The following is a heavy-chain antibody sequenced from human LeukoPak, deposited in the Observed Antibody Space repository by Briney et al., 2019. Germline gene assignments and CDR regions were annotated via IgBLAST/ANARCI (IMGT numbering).Heavy chain of an antibody. J-gene: IGHJ4*02. CDR3: ARSGSSWYVRLAVY. CDR1: GYTFTSYA. V-gene: IGHV7-4-1*02. D-gene: IGHD6-13*01. Sequence: GASVTVSCKASGYTFTSYAMNWVRQAPGQGLEWMGWINTNTGNPTYAQGFTGRFVFSLDTSVSTAYLQISSLKAEDTAVYYCARSGSSWYVRLAVYWGQGTLVTVSS. CDR2: INTNTGNP.